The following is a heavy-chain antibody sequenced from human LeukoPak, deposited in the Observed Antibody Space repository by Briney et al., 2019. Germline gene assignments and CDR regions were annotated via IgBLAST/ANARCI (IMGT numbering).Heavy chain of an antibody. D-gene: IGHD5-24*01. V-gene: IGHV1-18*01. J-gene: IGHJ4*02. CDR1: GYTFTSYG. Sequence: ASVKVSCKASGYTFTSYGISWVRQAPGQGLEWMGWISAYNGNTNYAQKLQGRVTMTTDTSTSTAYMELRSLRPDDTAVYYCAKEYPLLSPWLQLFGAVDYWGQGTLVTVSS. CDR3: AKEYPLLSPWLQLFGAVDY. CDR2: ISAYNGNT.